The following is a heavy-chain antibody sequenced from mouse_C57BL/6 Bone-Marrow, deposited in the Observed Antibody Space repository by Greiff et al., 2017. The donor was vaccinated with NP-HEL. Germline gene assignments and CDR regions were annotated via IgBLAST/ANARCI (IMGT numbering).Heavy chain of an antibody. CDR3: AVWLHWYFDV. J-gene: IGHJ1*03. CDR1: GYTFTNYW. V-gene: IGHV1-63*01. D-gene: IGHD2-2*01. Sequence: QVQLQQSGAELVRPGPSVKMSCKASGYTFTNYWIGWAKQRPGHGLEWIGDSYPGGGYTNYNEKFKGKATLNADKSSSTAYMQFSSLTSEDSAIYYCAVWLHWYFDVWGTGTTVTVSS. CDR2: SYPGGGYT.